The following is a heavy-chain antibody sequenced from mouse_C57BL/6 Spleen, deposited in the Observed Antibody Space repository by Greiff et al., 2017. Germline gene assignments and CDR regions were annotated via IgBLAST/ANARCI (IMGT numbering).Heavy chain of an antibody. D-gene: IGHD1-1*01. CDR2: INPYNGDT. CDR3: ARSGYSSRNWYFDV. V-gene: IGHV1-20*01. Sequence: EVQLQQSGPELVKPGDSVKISCKASGYSFTGYFMNWVMQSHGKSLEWIGRINPYNGDTFYNQKFKGKATLTVDKSSSTAHMELRSLTSEDSAVYYCARSGYSSRNWYFDVWGTGTTVTVSS. CDR1: GYSFTGYF. J-gene: IGHJ1*03.